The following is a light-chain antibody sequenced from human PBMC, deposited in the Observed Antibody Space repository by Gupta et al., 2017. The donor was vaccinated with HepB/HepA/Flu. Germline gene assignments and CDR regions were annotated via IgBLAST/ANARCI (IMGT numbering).Light chain of an antibody. J-gene: IGLJ2*01. CDR2: KDS. Sequence: SSALPQPPSVSVSPGQTARITCSGDALPKQYAYWYQQKPGQAPVLVIYKDSERPAGIPERFSGSSSGTTVTLTISGGQAEDEADYYCQSGDSSGTWVFGGGTKVTVV. CDR1: ALPKQY. V-gene: IGLV3-25*03. CDR3: QSGDSSGTWV.